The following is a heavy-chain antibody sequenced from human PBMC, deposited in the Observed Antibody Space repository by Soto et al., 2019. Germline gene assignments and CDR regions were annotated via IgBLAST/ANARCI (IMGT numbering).Heavy chain of an antibody. V-gene: IGHV3-53*02. CDR2: IDGGGYT. J-gene: IGHJ5*02. CDR1: GFIVSRNY. D-gene: IGHD3-22*01. CDR3: ARGGGSAYVTPPISNWFDP. Sequence: EVQLVETGGGLIQPGGSLRLSCAASGFIVSRNYMYWVRQAPGKGLEWVSVIDGGGYTYYADSVKGRFTISRDNSKNTFHLQMNSLRAEDSAVYYCARGGGSAYVTPPISNWFDPWGQGTLVTVSS.